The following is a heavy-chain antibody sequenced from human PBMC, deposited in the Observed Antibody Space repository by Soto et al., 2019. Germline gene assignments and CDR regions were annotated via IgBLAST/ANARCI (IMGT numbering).Heavy chain of an antibody. J-gene: IGHJ4*02. V-gene: IGHV4-39*01. CDR1: GGSIDHIHSF. CDR3: ARITGRHLAY. CDR2: VYYSGGA. D-gene: IGHD1-20*01. Sequence: ASETLSLTCDVSGGSIDHIHSFWGWVRQPPGKGLEFIGSVYYSGGAYYCPSLKSRVTVSVDTSKNQFSLTLYSVTAADTAVYYCARITGRHLAYGGQGILVTVSS.